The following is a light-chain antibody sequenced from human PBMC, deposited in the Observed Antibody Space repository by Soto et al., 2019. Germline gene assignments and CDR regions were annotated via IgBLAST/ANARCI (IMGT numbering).Light chain of an antibody. J-gene: IGKJ2*01. CDR1: QSLLHSNVYNY. CDR3: MQALQTPPT. CDR2: LGS. Sequence: DIVMTQSPLSLPVTPGEPASISCRSSQSLLHSNVYNYLDWYLQKPGQSPQLLIYLGSNRASWVPDRFSGSGSGTDFTLKISRVEAEDVGVYYCMQALQTPPTFGQGTKLEIK. V-gene: IGKV2-28*01.